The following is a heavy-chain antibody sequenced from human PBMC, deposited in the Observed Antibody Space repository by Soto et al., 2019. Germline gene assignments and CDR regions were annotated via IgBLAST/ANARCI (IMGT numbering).Heavy chain of an antibody. Sequence: QVQLVQSGAEVKKPGASVKVSCKVSGYTLTELSMHWVRQAPGKGLEWMGGFDPEDGETIYAQKFQGRVTMTEDTCTDTAYMELSSLRSEDTAVYYCATLVVVPAATYCSGGSCYSSSPSFDYWGQGTLVTVSS. CDR1: GYTLTELS. V-gene: IGHV1-24*01. CDR3: ATLVVVPAATYCSGGSCYSSSPSFDY. J-gene: IGHJ4*02. D-gene: IGHD2-15*01. CDR2: FDPEDGET.